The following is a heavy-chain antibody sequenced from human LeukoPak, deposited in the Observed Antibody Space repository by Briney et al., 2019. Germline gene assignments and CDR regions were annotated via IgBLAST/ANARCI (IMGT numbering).Heavy chain of an antibody. J-gene: IGHJ3*01. V-gene: IGHV4-59*01. CDR2: IYYSGST. CDR3: ARDIRRCSSTSCPGNAFDL. D-gene: IGHD2-2*01. Sequence: NPSETLSLTCTVSGGSISSYYWSWLRQPPGKGLEWIGYIYYSGSTNYNPSLKSLVTISVDTSNNQFSLKLSSVTAADKAVYYCARDIRRCSSTSCPGNAFDLWGQGTMVTVSS. CDR1: GGSISSYY.